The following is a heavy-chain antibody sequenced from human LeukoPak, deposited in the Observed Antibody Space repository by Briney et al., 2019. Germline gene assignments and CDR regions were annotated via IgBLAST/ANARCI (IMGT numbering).Heavy chain of an antibody. Sequence: SETLSLTCAVYGGSFSGYYWSWIRQPPGKGLEWIGEINHSGSTNYNPSLKSRVTMSVDTSKNQFSLKLSSVTAADTAVYYCARDRFIAAAGTVGKSWFDPWGQGTLVTVSS. CDR3: ARDRFIAAAGTVGKSWFDP. D-gene: IGHD6-13*01. V-gene: IGHV4-34*01. J-gene: IGHJ5*02. CDR2: INHSGST. CDR1: GGSFSGYY.